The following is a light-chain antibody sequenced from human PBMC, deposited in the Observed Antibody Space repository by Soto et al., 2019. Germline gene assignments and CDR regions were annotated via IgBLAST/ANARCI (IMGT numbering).Light chain of an antibody. Sequence: EVVLTQSPGTLSLSPGERATLSCRASQSVSSSYLAWYQQKPGQSPRLLIYGASNRASGISDRFSGSWSGTDFSLTIYRLEPEDFAVYYCQQYDSSPWTFGQGTKVEIK. V-gene: IGKV3-20*01. J-gene: IGKJ1*01. CDR1: QSVSSSY. CDR2: GAS. CDR3: QQYDSSPWT.